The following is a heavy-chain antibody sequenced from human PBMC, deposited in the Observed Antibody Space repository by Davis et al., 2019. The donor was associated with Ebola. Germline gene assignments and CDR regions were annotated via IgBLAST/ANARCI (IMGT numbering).Heavy chain of an antibody. CDR2: IYSGGST. Sequence: GESLKISCAASGFTFSGSAMHWVRQAPGKGLEWVSVIYSGGSTYYADSVKGRFTISRDNSKNTLYLQMNSLRAEDTAVYYCARDPFGYSYLSKGPFDPWGQGTLVTVSS. CDR1: GFTFSGSA. D-gene: IGHD5-18*01. V-gene: IGHV3-66*01. CDR3: ARDPFGYSYLSKGPFDP. J-gene: IGHJ5*02.